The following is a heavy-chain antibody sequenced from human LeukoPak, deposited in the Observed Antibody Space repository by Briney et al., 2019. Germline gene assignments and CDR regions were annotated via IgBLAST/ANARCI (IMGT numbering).Heavy chain of an antibody. V-gene: IGHV3-23*01. Sequence: GGSLRLSCAASGFTFSNYAMTWVRQAPGKGLEWVSTISGGGSTTYYADSVKGRFTISRDNSKNTLHLQMNSLGAEDTAVYYCAKVSPDFWSGYTINYFDYWGQGALVTVSS. J-gene: IGHJ4*02. CDR1: GFTFSNYA. CDR3: AKVSPDFWSGYTINYFDY. CDR2: ISGGGSTT. D-gene: IGHD3-3*01.